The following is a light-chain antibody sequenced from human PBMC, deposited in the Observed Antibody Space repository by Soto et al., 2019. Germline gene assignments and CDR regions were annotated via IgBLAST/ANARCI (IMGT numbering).Light chain of an antibody. V-gene: IGKV1-39*01. CDR1: QNIFSY. J-gene: IGKJ4*01. CDR3: QQSFSTPS. Sequence: DIQMTQSPSSLSASVGDRVTITCRASQNIFSYLNWYQQKPGKAPKLLIYGASSLQSGVPSRFSGSGSATDFTLTISSLQPEDFATYFCQQSFSTPSFGGGTKVDIK. CDR2: GAS.